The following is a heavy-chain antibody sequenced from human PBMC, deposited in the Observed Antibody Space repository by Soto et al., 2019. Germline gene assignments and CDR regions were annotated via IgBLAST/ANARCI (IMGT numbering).Heavy chain of an antibody. D-gene: IGHD6-19*01. CDR3: TTVEVAGIPYYYYYGMDV. CDR1: GFTFSNAW. V-gene: IGHV3-15*01. Sequence: XGSLRLSCAASGFTFSNAWMSWVRQAPGKGLDWVGRIKSKTDGGTTDYAAPVKGRFTISRDDSKNTLYLQMNSLKTEDTAVYYCTTVEVAGIPYYYYYGMDVWGQGTTVTVSS. J-gene: IGHJ6*02. CDR2: IKSKTDGGTT.